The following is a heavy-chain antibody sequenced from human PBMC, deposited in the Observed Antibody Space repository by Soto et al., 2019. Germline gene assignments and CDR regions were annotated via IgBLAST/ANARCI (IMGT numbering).Heavy chain of an antibody. J-gene: IGHJ3*01. CDR2: IYWSGDE. CDR3: ARGLAPLPVFACVV. CDR1: GFSFSTSGVG. V-gene: IGHV2-5*01. Sequence: QMTLKESGPPLVKPTQTLTLTCSFSGFSFSTSGVGVGWVRQPPGKALKWLALIYWSGDEHYRPALKSRLTNTKDTSKNQVVLKMTNLDPVDTATYYCARGLAPLPVFACVVWGQGTTVTVSS. D-gene: IGHD6-6*01.